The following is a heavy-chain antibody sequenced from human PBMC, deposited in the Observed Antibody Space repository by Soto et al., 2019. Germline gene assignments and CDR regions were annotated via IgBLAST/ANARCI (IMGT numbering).Heavy chain of an antibody. D-gene: IGHD2-2*01. J-gene: IGHJ5*02. CDR3: AKDGIVLVPAAMPWFDP. CDR1: GFTFSSYG. V-gene: IGHV3-30*18. CDR2: ISYDGSNK. Sequence: GGSLRLSCAASGFTFSSYGMHWVRQAPGKGLEWVAVISYDGSNKYYADSVKGRFTISRDNSKNTLYLQMNSLRAEDTAVYYWAKDGIVLVPAAMPWFDPWGQGTLVTVSS.